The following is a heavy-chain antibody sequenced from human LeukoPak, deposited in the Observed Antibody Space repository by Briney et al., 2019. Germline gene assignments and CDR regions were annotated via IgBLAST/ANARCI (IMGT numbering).Heavy chain of an antibody. Sequence: PGGSLRLSCAASGFTFDDYAMHWVRQAPGKGLEWVSGISWNSGSIGYADSVKGRFAISRDNSKNTLYLQMNSVRAEDTAVYYCAKGAERITMISLAFDIWGQGTMVTVSS. J-gene: IGHJ3*02. CDR3: AKGAERITMISLAFDI. CDR1: GFTFDDYA. D-gene: IGHD3-22*01. CDR2: ISWNSGSI. V-gene: IGHV3-9*01.